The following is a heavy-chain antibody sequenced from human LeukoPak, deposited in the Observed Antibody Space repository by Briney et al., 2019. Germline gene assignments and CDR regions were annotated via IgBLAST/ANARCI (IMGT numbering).Heavy chain of an antibody. J-gene: IGHJ4*02. CDR1: GFTFSSYA. CDR2: ISGSGGST. V-gene: IGHV3-23*01. CDR3: AKVKYSSSWYYFDY. D-gene: IGHD6-13*01. Sequence: PGGSLRLSCAASGFTFSSYAMSRVRQAPGKGLEWVSAISGSGGSTYYADSVKGRFTISRDNSKNTLYLQMNSLRAEDTAVYYCAKVKYSSSWYYFDYWGQGTLVTVSS.